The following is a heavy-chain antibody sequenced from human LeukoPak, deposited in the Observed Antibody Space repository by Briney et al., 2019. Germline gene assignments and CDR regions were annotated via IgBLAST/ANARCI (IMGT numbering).Heavy chain of an antibody. Sequence: RASVKVSCKVSGYTLTELSMHWVRQAPGKGLEWMGGFDPEDGETIYAQKFQGRVTMTEDTSTDTAYMELSSLRSEDTAVYYCATSGAWGHTITMIVVVDAFDIWGQGTMVTVSS. CDR3: ATSGAWGHTITMIVVVDAFDI. J-gene: IGHJ3*02. D-gene: IGHD3-22*01. CDR2: FDPEDGET. CDR1: GYTLTELS. V-gene: IGHV1-24*01.